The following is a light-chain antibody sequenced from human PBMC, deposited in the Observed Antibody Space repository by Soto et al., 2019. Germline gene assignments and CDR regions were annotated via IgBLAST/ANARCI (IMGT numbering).Light chain of an antibody. CDR1: QSISNW. V-gene: IGKV1-5*03. Sequence: DIQMTQSPSTLSAAVGDKVTITCRASQSISNWLAWYQQKPGKAPKLLIYQASSLESGVPGRFSGSGSGTELILTISNLQPDDFATYYCQQNNKTFGQGTKVEIK. CDR2: QAS. J-gene: IGKJ1*01. CDR3: QQNNKT.